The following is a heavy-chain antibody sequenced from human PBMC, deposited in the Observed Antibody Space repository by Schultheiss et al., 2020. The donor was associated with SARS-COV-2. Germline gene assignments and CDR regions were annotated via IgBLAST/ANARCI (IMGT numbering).Heavy chain of an antibody. CDR3: AKDTVHSGYVVSPNHIFDY. J-gene: IGHJ4*02. CDR2: ISGSGGST. D-gene: IGHD5-12*01. CDR1: GFTFSSYA. Sequence: GESLKISCAASGFTFSSYAMSWVRQAPGKGLEWVSAISGSGGSTYYADSVKGRFTISRDNSKNTLYLQMNSLRAEDTAVYYCAKDTVHSGYVVSPNHIFDYWGQGTLVTVSS. V-gene: IGHV3-23*01.